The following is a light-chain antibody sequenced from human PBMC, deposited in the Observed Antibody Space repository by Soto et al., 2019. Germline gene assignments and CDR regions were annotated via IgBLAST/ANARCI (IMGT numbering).Light chain of an antibody. Sequence: QSVLTQPPSVSGAPGQRVTISCTGSSSNIGAGYDVHWYQQLPGTAPKLLIYGNSNRPSGVPDRFSGSKSGTLASLAITGLQAEDEADYYCQSYDSSLVFGGGTKVTVL. CDR1: SSNIGAGYD. CDR3: QSYDSSLV. V-gene: IGLV1-40*01. CDR2: GNS. J-gene: IGLJ2*01.